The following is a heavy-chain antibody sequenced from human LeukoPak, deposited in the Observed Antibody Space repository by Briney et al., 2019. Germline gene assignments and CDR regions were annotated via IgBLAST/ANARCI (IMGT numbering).Heavy chain of an antibody. CDR1: GFTFSSYA. V-gene: IGHV3-30*04. CDR3: ARYDYGDYALDY. CDR2: ISYDGSNK. D-gene: IGHD4-17*01. J-gene: IGHJ4*02. Sequence: GGSLRLSCAAPGFTFSSYAMHWVRQAPGKGLEWVAVISYDGSNKYYADSVKDRFTISRDNSKNTLYLQMDSLRAEDTAVYCCARYDYGDYALDYWGQGTLVTVSS.